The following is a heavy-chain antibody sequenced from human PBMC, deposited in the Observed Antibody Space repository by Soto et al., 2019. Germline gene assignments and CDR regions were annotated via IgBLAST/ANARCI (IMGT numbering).Heavy chain of an antibody. Sequence: ASVKVSCKASGYTFTSYYMHWVRQAPGQGLEWMGIINPSGGSTSYAQKFQGRVTMTRDTSTSTVYTELSSLRSEDTAVYYCATKGGGYCSSTSCYTPPYYYYGMDVWGQGTTVTVSS. CDR3: ATKGGGYCSSTSCYTPPYYYYGMDV. CDR2: INPSGGST. D-gene: IGHD2-2*02. V-gene: IGHV1-46*01. CDR1: GYTFTSYY. J-gene: IGHJ6*02.